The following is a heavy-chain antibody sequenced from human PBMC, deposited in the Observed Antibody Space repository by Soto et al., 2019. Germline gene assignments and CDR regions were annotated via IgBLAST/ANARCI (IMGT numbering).Heavy chain of an antibody. Sequence: EVQLLESGGGLVQPGGSLRLSCAASGFTFADYAMSWVRQAPGQGLEWVAAISGNGLYTYYGDSVKGRFSISRDNSKSTVYLQMSSLRADVTAVYYCAKDMVSLIASGGQYFGYWGQGVLVTVSS. J-gene: IGHJ4*02. D-gene: IGHD6-13*01. CDR2: ISGNGLYT. CDR3: AKDMVSLIASGGQYFGY. V-gene: IGHV3-23*01. CDR1: GFTFADYA.